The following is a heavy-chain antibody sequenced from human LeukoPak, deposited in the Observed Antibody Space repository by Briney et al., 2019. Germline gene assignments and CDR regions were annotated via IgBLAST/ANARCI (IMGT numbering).Heavy chain of an antibody. CDR2: INHSGST. Sequence: SVTLSLTCAVYGGSFSGYYWNWIRQPPGKGLEWIGEINHSGSTNYNPSLKSRVTISVDTSKNQFSLKLSSVTAADTAVYYCAREDYYYGMDVWGQGTTVTVSS. CDR1: GGSFSGYY. CDR3: AREDYYYGMDV. J-gene: IGHJ6*02. V-gene: IGHV4-34*01.